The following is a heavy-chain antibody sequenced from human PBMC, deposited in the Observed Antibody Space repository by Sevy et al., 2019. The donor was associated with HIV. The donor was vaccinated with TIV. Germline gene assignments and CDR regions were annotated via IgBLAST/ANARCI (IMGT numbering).Heavy chain of an antibody. V-gene: IGHV4-30-4*01. CDR3: ARGADRYYYDRSRYYWPLFDY. Sequence: SENLSLTCTVSGGSINSGDDYWSWIRQPPGKGLEWIGYIYYSDTTSDNPSLKSRVTISVDTSKYQFSLRLRSVTAADTAVYYCARGADRYYYDRSRYYWPLFDYWGQGTLVTVSS. D-gene: IGHD3-22*01. J-gene: IGHJ4*01. CDR2: IYYSDTT. CDR1: GGSINSGDDY.